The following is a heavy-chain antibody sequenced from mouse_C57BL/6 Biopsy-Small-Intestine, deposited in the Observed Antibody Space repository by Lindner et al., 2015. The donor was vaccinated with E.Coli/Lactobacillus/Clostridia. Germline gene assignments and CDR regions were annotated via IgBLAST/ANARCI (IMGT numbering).Heavy chain of an antibody. V-gene: IGHV1-80*01. Sequence: VQLQESGAELVKPGASVKISCKASGYAFSTYWMNWVKQRPGKGPEWIGQIYPGDGDTNYNGKFKGKATLTADKSSSTAYMQLSSLTSEDSTVYFCARSYGNSFDYWGQGTTLTVSS. D-gene: IGHD2-1*01. J-gene: IGHJ2*01. CDR1: GYAFSTYW. CDR3: ARSYGNSFDY. CDR2: IYPGDGDT.